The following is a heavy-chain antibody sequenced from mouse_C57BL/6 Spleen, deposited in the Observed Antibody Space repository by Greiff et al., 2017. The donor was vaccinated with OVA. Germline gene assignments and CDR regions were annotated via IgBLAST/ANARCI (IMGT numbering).Heavy chain of an antibody. CDR2: IDPSDSYT. V-gene: IGHV1-50*01. CDR1: GYTFTSYW. J-gene: IGHJ2*01. D-gene: IGHD2-12*01. CDR3: ARRGATTGYFDY. Sequence: QVQLQQPGAELVKPGASVKLSCKASGYTFTSYWMQWVKQRPGQGLEWIGEIDPSDSYTNYNQKFKGKATLTVDTSSSTAYMQLSSLTSEDSAVYYCARRGATTGYFDYGGQGTTLTVSS.